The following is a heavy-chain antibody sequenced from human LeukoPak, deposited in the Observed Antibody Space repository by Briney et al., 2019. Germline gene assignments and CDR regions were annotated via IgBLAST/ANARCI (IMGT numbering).Heavy chain of an antibody. Sequence: SETLSLTCTVSGGSVSSDSYYWRWIQQHPGKGLEWIGYIYYTGSTNYNPSLKSRVTISVDMSKNQFSLKLTSVTAADTAVYYCATKGPRRGYFDYWGQGTLVAVSS. V-gene: IGHV4-61*01. CDR1: GGSVSSDSYY. J-gene: IGHJ4*02. CDR3: ATKGPRRGYFDY. CDR2: IYYTGST.